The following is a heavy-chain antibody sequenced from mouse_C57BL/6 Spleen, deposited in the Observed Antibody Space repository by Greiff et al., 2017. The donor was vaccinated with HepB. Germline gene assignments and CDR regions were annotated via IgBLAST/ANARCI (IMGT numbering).Heavy chain of an antibody. J-gene: IGHJ3*01. V-gene: IGHV1-18*01. CDR3: ARGAYYNNSWVAY. CDR1: GYTFTDYN. Sequence: EVQLVESGPELVKPGASVKIPCKASGYTFTDYNMDWVKQSHGKSLEWIGDINPNNGGTIYNQKFKGKATLTVDKSSSTAYMELRSLTSEDTAVYYCARGAYYNNSWVAYWGQGTVVTVSA. D-gene: IGHD2-5*01. CDR2: INPNNGGT.